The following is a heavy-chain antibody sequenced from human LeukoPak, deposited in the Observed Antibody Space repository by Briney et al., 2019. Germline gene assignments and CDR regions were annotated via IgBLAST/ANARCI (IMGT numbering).Heavy chain of an antibody. J-gene: IGHJ4*02. D-gene: IGHD4-17*01. V-gene: IGHV1-46*01. CDR1: GYTFTSYY. CDR2: ITPSGGST. CDR3: ARDRSTVTTSGVDY. Sequence: ASVKVSCKASGYTFTSYYMHWVRQAPAQGLEWMGIITPSGGSTSYAQKFQGRVTMTRDTSTSTAYMELSSLRSEDTAVYYCARDRSTVTTSGVDYWGQGTLVTVSS.